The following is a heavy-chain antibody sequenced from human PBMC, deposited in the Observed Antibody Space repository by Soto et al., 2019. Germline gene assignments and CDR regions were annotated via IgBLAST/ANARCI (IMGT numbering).Heavy chain of an antibody. CDR2: IYHSGST. Sequence: PSETLSLTCTVSGGSISSGDYYWSWIRQPPGKGLEWIGYIYHSGSTYYNPSLKSRVTISVDRSKNQFSLKLSSVTAADTAVYYCAREWFTMVRGVIRPNWFDPWGQGTLVTVSS. J-gene: IGHJ5*02. D-gene: IGHD3-10*01. CDR3: AREWFTMVRGVIRPNWFDP. CDR1: GGSISSGDYY. V-gene: IGHV4-30-2*01.